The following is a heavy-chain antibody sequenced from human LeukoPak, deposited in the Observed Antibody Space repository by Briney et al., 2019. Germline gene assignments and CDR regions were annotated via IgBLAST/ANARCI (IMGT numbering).Heavy chain of an antibody. J-gene: IGHJ5*02. CDR2: IWYDGSKK. V-gene: IGHV3-33*01. Sequence: GRSLRLSCAASGFAFSSYGMNWVRQAPGKGLEWVAVIWYDGSKKYYADSVEGRFTISRDDSENTLYLEMNSLRVEDTAVYFCARKHMMPLGGVHGFAPGGGGPLVTVSS. CDR1: GFAFSSYG. CDR3: ARKHMMPLGGVHGFAP. D-gene: IGHD3-16*01.